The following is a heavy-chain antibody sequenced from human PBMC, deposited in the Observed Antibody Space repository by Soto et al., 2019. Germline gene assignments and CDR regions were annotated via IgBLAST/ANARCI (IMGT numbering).Heavy chain of an antibody. D-gene: IGHD3-22*01. CDR1: GGSISSGGYY. Sequence: SETLSLTCTVSGGSISSGGYYWSWIRQHPGKGLEWIGYIYYSGSTYYNPSLKSRVTISVDTSKNQFSLKLSSVTAADTAVYYCAREQARDYDIRIGRRVGFDPWGQGTLVTVSS. CDR2: IYYSGST. CDR3: AREQARDYDIRIGRRVGFDP. J-gene: IGHJ5*02. V-gene: IGHV4-31*03.